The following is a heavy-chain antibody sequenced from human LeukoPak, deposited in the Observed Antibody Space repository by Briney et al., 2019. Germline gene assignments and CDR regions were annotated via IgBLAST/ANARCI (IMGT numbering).Heavy chain of an antibody. Sequence: GGSLRLSCAASGFTFSSYAMSWVRQAPGKGLEWVSAISGSGGSTYYADSVKGRFTISRDNSKNTLYLQMNSLRAEDTAVYYCAKGVGYCSGGSCQQFDYWGQGTLVTVPS. CDR1: GFTFSSYA. CDR2: ISGSGGST. V-gene: IGHV3-23*01. D-gene: IGHD2-15*01. J-gene: IGHJ4*02. CDR3: AKGVGYCSGGSCQQFDY.